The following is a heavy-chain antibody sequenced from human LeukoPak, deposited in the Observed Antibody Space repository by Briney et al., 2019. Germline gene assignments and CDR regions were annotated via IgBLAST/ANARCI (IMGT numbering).Heavy chain of an antibody. CDR2: ISSNGGST. J-gene: IGHJ6*03. D-gene: IGHD6-6*01. CDR1: GFTFSSYA. V-gene: IGHV3-64*01. CDR3: ARGSSSSEYYYYYMDV. Sequence: GGSLRLSCAASGFTFSSYAMHWVRQAPGKGLEYVSAISSNGGSTYYANSVKGRFTISRDNSKNTLYLQMGSLRAEDMAVYYCARGSSSSEYYYYYMDVWGKGTTDTVSS.